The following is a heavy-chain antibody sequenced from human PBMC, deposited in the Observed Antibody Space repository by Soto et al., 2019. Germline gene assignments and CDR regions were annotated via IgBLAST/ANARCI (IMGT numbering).Heavy chain of an antibody. CDR3: ARGSSCYGSGSYYNVPFDY. V-gene: IGHV4-34*01. Sequence: PSETLSLTCAVYGGSFSGYYWSWIRQPPGKGLEWIGEINHSGSTNYNPSLKSRVTISVDTSKNQFSLKLSSVTAADTAVYYCARGSSCYGSGSYYNVPFDYWGQGTLVTVSS. CDR2: INHSGST. CDR1: GGSFSGYY. J-gene: IGHJ4*02. D-gene: IGHD3-10*01.